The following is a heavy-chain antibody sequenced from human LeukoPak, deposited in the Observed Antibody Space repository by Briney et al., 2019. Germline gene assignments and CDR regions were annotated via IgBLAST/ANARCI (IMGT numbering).Heavy chain of an antibody. D-gene: IGHD3-10*01. CDR2: ISSSSSYI. CDR3: ARALQNDAFDI. V-gene: IGHV3-21*01. J-gene: IGHJ3*02. Sequence: TAGGSLRLSCAASGFTFSSYSMNWVRQAPGKGLEWVSSISSSSSYIYCADSVKGRFTISRDNAKNSLYLQMNSLRAEDTAVYYCARALQNDAFDIWGQGTMVTVSS. CDR1: GFTFSSYS.